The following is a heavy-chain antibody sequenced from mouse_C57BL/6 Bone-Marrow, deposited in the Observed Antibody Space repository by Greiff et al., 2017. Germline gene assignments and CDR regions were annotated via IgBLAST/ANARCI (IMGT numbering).Heavy chain of an antibody. CDR2: LWRDDDK. Sequence: QVTLKESGPGILQPSQTLSMSCSFSGFSLSTFGMGVGWISPPSGLGLVWLVHLWRDDDKYYNPAPKSRPIIANNTSNNQVFLKIANVDTADTATYYCAGIKGPSIVPYWYFDVWGTGTTVTVSS. CDR1: GFSLSTFGMG. D-gene: IGHD2-10*02. CDR3: AGIKGPSIVPYWYFDV. J-gene: IGHJ1*03. V-gene: IGHV8-8*01.